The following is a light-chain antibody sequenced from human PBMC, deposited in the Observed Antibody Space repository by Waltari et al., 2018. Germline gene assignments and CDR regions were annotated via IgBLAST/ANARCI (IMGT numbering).Light chain of an antibody. CDR2: LNSDGSH. CDR3: QTWGTGIWV. J-gene: IGLJ3*02. V-gene: IGLV4-69*01. CDR1: SGHSSYA. Sequence: QLVLTQSPSASASLGASVTLTCTLSSGHSSYAIASHPQQPEKGPRYLMKLNSDGSHSKGDGIPDRFSGSSSGAERYLTISSLQSEDEADYYCQTWGTGIWVFGGGTKLTVL.